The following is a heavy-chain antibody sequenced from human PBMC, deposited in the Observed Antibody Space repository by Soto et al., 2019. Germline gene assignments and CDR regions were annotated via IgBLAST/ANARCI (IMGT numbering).Heavy chain of an antibody. Sequence: QVQLVESGGGVVQPGRSLRLSCAASGFTFSSYGMHWVRQAPGKGLEWVAVIWYDGSNKDYADSVKGRFTISRDNSKNSFNLKMKSWKAEDTAVYYWARENYYYDSSGYSSDYWGQETLVTVSS. CDR2: IWYDGSNK. J-gene: IGHJ4*02. D-gene: IGHD3-22*01. CDR1: GFTFSSYG. V-gene: IGHV3-33*01. CDR3: ARENYYYDSSGYSSDY.